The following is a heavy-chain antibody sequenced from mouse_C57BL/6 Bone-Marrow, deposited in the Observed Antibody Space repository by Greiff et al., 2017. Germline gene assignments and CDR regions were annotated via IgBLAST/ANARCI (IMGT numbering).Heavy chain of an antibody. CDR3: ARWVSGWSQAWFDY. Sequence: VQLQQPGAELVKPGASVKLSCKASGYTFTSYWMHWVKQRPGRGLEWIGRIDPNSGGTKYNEKFKSKATLTVDKPSSTAYMQLSSLTSEDAAVYCCARWVSGWSQAWFDYWGKGTLVTVSA. V-gene: IGHV1-72*01. CDR2: IDPNSGGT. CDR1: GYTFTSYW. D-gene: IGHD6-2*01. J-gene: IGHJ3*01.